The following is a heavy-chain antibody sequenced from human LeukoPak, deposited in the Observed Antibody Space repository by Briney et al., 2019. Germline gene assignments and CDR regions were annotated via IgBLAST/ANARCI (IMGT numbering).Heavy chain of an antibody. V-gene: IGHV3-23*01. CDR3: AKDLKPYVLLWFGES. D-gene: IGHD3-10*01. Sequence: GGSLRLSCAASGFTFSSYAMSLVRQAPGKGLEWVSAISGSGGSTYYADSVKGRFTISRDNSKNTLYLQMNSLRAEDTAVYYCAKDLKPYVLLWFGESWGQGTLVTVSS. J-gene: IGHJ5*02. CDR1: GFTFSSYA. CDR2: ISGSGGST.